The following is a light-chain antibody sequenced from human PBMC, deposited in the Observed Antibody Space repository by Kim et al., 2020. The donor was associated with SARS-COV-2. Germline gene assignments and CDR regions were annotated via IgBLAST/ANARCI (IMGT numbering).Light chain of an antibody. CDR1: SSNIGTRFD. CDR3: QTYDNGLRGSL. CDR2: HND. V-gene: IGLV1-40*01. Sequence: QSVLTQPPSVSGAPGQRVTISCTGSSSNIGTRFDVNWYQQVPGTAPKLLIYHNDNRPAGVPGRFSGFRSGTSASLPITGLQPEDEAYYYCQTYDNGLRGSLFGGGTQLTVL. J-gene: IGLJ3*02.